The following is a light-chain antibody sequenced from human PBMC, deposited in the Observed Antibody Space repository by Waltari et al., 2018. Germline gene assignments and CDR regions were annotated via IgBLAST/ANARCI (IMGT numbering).Light chain of an antibody. CDR2: KDS. V-gene: IGLV3-16*01. Sequence: SYELTQPPSVSVSLGQMARITCSGEALPKKYAYWYQQKPGQFPVLVIYKDSERPSGIHERFSGSSSGTIVTLTISGVQAEDEADYYCLSADSSGTSVVFGGGTKLTVL. CDR1: ALPKKY. CDR3: LSADSSGTSVV. J-gene: IGLJ2*01.